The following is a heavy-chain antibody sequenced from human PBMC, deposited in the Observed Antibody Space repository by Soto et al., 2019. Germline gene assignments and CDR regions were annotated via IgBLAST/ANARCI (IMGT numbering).Heavy chain of an antibody. CDR1: GYTFTSYG. D-gene: IGHD1-26*01. V-gene: IGHV1-18*01. J-gene: IGHJ5*02. Sequence: QVQLVQSGGEVKKPGASVKVSCKASGYTFTSYGISWVRQAPGQGLEWMGRISAYNGNTNYAQKLQGRVTMTTDTPTSTAYMELRSLRSADTAVYSCARVVGALGHWFDPWGQGTLVTVSS. CDR2: ISAYNGNT. CDR3: ARVVGALGHWFDP.